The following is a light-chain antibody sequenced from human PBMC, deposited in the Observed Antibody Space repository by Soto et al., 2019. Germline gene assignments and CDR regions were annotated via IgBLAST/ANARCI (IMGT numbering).Light chain of an antibody. CDR1: QSVSSN. V-gene: IGKV3-15*01. Sequence: EIVMTQSPATLSVSPGETATLSCRASQSVSSNLAWYQQKPGQAPRLLIYDASTRATGIPARFSGSGSGTEFTLTISSLQSEAFAVYYCHQYNNWPMYTFGQGTKLEIK. CDR3: HQYNNWPMYT. CDR2: DAS. J-gene: IGKJ2*01.